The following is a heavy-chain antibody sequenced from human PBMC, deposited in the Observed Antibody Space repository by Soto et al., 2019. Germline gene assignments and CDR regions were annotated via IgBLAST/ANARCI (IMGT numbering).Heavy chain of an antibody. CDR2: MNPNSGNT. J-gene: IGHJ5*02. D-gene: IGHD1-7*01. V-gene: IGHV1-8*01. CDR1: GYTFTSYD. Sequence: ASVKVSCKASGYTFTSYDINWVRQATGQGLEWMGWMNPNSGNTGYAQKFQGRVTMTTDTSTSTAYMELRSLRSDDTAVYYCAREARNYDLSYKWFDPWGQGTLVTVSS. CDR3: AREARNYDLSYKWFDP.